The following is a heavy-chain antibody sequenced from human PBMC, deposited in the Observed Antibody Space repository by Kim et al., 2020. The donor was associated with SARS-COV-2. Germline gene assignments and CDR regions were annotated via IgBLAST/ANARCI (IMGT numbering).Heavy chain of an antibody. V-gene: IGHV3-23*03. D-gene: IGHD6-13*01. J-gene: IGHJ4*02. CDR3: AKGRGSSWYGYFDY. Sequence: ADSVKGPFTISRDNSKNTLYLQMNSLRAEDAAVYYCAKGRGSSWYGYFDYWGQGTLVTVSS.